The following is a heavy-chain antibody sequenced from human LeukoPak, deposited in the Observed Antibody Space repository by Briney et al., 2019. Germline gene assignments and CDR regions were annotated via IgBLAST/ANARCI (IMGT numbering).Heavy chain of an antibody. Sequence: GGSLRLSCAASGFTFSNAWMSWVRQAPGRGLEWVGRIKRKGDDGTIDYAASVKGRLSISRDDSKNTLYLQMNSLKSEDTAVYYCTAGTGRSDFDYWGQGTLVTVSS. J-gene: IGHJ4*02. V-gene: IGHV3-15*01. CDR3: TAGTGRSDFDY. D-gene: IGHD3/OR15-3a*01. CDR1: GFTFSNAW. CDR2: IKRKGDDGTI.